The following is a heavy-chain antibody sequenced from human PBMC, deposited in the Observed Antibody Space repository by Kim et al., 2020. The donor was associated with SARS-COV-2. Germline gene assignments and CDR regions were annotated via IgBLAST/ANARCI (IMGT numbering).Heavy chain of an antibody. CDR2: IYYSGST. CDR3: ARGISPFDY. CDR1: GGSISSYY. D-gene: IGHD2-15*01. Sequence: SETLSLTCTVSGGSISSYYWSWIRQPPGKGLEWIGYIYYSGSTNFNPSLKSRVTISVDTSKNQFSLKLSSVTAADTAVYYCARGISPFDYWGQGTLVTVSS. J-gene: IGHJ4*02. V-gene: IGHV4-59*01.